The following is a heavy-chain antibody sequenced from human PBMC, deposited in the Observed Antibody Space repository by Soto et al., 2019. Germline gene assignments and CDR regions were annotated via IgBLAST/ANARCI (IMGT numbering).Heavy chain of an antibody. CDR3: ARGGGVGVAGSAAFDM. CDR1: GYPVTAYY. J-gene: IGHJ3*02. D-gene: IGHD3-3*01. Sequence: QLHLVQSGAVVKKPGASVTVSCSASGYPVTAYYMHWVRQAPGRGLEWMGGINPATVAAKYTQTFQGRVTMTRDTSTSTVFMEPSGLTSEDTAVFYCARGGGVGVAGSAAFDMWGQGTLVTVSS. V-gene: IGHV1-2*02. CDR2: INPATVAA.